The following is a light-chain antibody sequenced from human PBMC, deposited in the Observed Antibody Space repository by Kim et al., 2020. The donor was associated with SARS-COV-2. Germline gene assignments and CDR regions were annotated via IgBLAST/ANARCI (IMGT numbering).Light chain of an antibody. Sequence: DIQMTQSPSTLSASVGDRVTITCRASQSISIWLAWYQQKPGKAPKVLIYDASSLESGVPSRFSGSVSGTEFTLTISSLQPDDFATYYCQQYNSYPITFGQGTRLEIK. CDR2: DAS. V-gene: IGKV1-5*01. CDR3: QQYNSYPIT. CDR1: QSISIW. J-gene: IGKJ5*01.